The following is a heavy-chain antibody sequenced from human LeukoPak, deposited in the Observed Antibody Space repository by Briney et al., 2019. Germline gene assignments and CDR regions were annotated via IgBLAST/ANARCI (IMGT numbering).Heavy chain of an antibody. CDR2: ISSSGSTI. V-gene: IGHV3-48*03. CDR3: ARDSTPDAFDI. Sequence: GGSLRLSCAASGFTFSSYEMNWVRQAPGKGLEWVSYISSSGSTIYYADSVKGRFTISRDNAKNSLYLQMSSLRAEDTAVYYCARDSTPDAFDIWGQGTMVTVSS. CDR1: GFTFSSYE. D-gene: IGHD2-2*01. J-gene: IGHJ3*02.